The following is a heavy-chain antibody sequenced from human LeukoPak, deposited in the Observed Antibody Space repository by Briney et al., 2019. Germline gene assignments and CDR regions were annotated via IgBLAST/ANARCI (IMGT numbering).Heavy chain of an antibody. V-gene: IGHV3-30*02. D-gene: IGHD3-22*01. CDR3: AEDSGRMIVVYFDY. Sequence: GGSLRLSCAASGFTFSSYGMHWVRQAPGKGLEWVAFIRYDGSNKYYADSVKGRFTISKDNSKNTLYLQMNSLRAEDTAVYYCAEDSGRMIVVYFDYWGQGTLVTVSS. J-gene: IGHJ4*02. CDR1: GFTFSSYG. CDR2: IRYDGSNK.